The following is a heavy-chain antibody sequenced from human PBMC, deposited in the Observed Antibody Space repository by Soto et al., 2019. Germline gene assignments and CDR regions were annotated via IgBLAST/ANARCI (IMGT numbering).Heavy chain of an antibody. Sequence: GGSLRLSCAASGFTVSNNFMSWVRQAPGKGLEWVSVIYSGGNTYYADSVKGRFTISRDNSKNTLYLQMNSLRAEDTAVYYCAKDGDSGYDYYYYYGMDVWGQGTTVTVSS. CDR3: AKDGDSGYDYYYYYGMDV. CDR1: GFTVSNNF. D-gene: IGHD5-12*01. V-gene: IGHV3-53*05. CDR2: IYSGGNT. J-gene: IGHJ6*02.